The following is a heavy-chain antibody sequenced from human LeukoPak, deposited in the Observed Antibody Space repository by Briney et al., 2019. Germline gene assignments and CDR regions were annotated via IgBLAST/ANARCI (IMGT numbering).Heavy chain of an antibody. CDR1: GYPMNSGYY. CDR3: ARILGYCTSTNCHDAFDI. J-gene: IGHJ3*02. Sequence: SETLSLTCAVSGYPMNSGYYWGWIRQPPGKGLEWIASIYHGGRSCYNPSLKSRVTISVDTSKNQFSLKMSSVIAADTAVYYCARILGYCTSTNCHDAFDIWGQGTMVTVSS. V-gene: IGHV4-38-2*01. CDR2: IYHGGRS. D-gene: IGHD2-2*01.